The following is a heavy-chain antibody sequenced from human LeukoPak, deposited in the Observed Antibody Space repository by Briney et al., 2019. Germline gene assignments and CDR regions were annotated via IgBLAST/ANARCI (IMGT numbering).Heavy chain of an antibody. V-gene: IGHV5-51*07. CDR1: GYRFTSYW. Sequence: GESLKISCKASGYRFTSYWIGWVHQMPGKGLEWMGIIYPGDSDTRYSPSFQGQVTISADKSISTAYLQWSSLKASDTAMYYCARPIAAAGIHWYFDLWGRGTLVTVSS. J-gene: IGHJ2*01. CDR3: ARPIAAAGIHWYFDL. D-gene: IGHD6-13*01. CDR2: IYPGDSDT.